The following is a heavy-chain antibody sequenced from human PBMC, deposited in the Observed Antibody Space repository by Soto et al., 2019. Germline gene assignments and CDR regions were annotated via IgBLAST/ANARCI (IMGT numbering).Heavy chain of an antibody. D-gene: IGHD3-22*01. V-gene: IGHV1-3*01. CDR3: ARAHEEYYYDRSDDYGLDAFDT. Sequence: ASVKVSCKASGYTFTSYAMHWVRQAPGQRLEWMGWINAGNGNTKYSQKFQGRVTITRDTSASTAYMELSSLRSEDTAVYYCARAHEEYYYDRSDDYGLDAFDTWGQENILTVSS. CDR1: GYTFTSYA. J-gene: IGHJ3*02. CDR2: INAGNGNT.